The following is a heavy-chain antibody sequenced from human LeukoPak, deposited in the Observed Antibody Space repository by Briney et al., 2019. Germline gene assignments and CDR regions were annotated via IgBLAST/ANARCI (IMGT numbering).Heavy chain of an antibody. D-gene: IGHD2-2*02. CDR1: GITFSSYS. CDR3: ARDPGFPSQLLLYPVLYFDY. V-gene: IGHV3-21*01. J-gene: IGHJ4*02. CDR2: ISSSSSYI. Sequence: GRSLRLSCAASGITFSSYSMNWVRQAPGKGLEWVSSISSSSSYIYYADSVKGRFTISRDNAKNSLYLQMNSLRAEDTAVYYCARDPGFPSQLLLYPVLYFDYWGQGTLVTVSS.